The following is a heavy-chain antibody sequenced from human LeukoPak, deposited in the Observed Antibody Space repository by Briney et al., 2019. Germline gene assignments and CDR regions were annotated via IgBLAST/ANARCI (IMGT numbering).Heavy chain of an antibody. V-gene: IGHV4-39*01. J-gene: IGHJ6*02. CDR1: GGSLSSSSYY. CDR3: ARHINPALEHPRSIAAAGSTYYYYGMDV. CDR2: IYYSGST. D-gene: IGHD6-13*01. Sequence: SETLSLTCTVSGGSLSSSSYYWGWIRQPPGKGLEWIGSIYYSGSTYYNPSLKSRVTISVDTSKNQFSLKLSSVTAADTAVYYCARHINPALEHPRSIAAAGSTYYYYGMDVWGQGTTVTVSS.